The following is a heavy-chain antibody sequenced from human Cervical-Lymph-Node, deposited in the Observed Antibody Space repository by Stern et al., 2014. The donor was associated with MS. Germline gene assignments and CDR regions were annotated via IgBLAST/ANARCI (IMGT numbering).Heavy chain of an antibody. Sequence: QLVESGPEVKKPGASVKVSCKGSGNTFSHSAVPWLRQTRGQGLEWIGRVVLVDGDTRYAPSFQGTVTISRDKSTSTAFMEMRSLKSEDTAVYYCASERYTYYDDQRPPGGFGPWGQGTLVTVSS. CDR1: GNTFSHSA. D-gene: IGHD5-18*01. V-gene: IGHV1-58*01. CDR2: VVLVDGDT. CDR3: ASERYTYYDDQRPPGGFGP. J-gene: IGHJ5*02.